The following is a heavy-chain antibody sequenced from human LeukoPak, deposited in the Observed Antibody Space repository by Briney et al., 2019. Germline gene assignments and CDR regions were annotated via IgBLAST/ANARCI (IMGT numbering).Heavy chain of an antibody. J-gene: IGHJ6*04. CDR3: ARYGSGGASYGMDV. Sequence: ASVKVSCKASGYTFINYAINWVRQAPGQGLEWMGGISAYNGNTNYAQNLQGRVTMTTDTSTNTAYMELRSLRSDDTAVYYCARYGSGGASYGMDVGAKGTTVPVSS. CDR1: GYTFINYA. CDR2: ISAYNGNT. V-gene: IGHV1-18*01. D-gene: IGHD6-19*01.